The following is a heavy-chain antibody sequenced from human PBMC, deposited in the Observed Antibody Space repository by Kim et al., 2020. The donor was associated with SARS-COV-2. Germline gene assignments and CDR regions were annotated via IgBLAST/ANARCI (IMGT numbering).Heavy chain of an antibody. Sequence: SETLSLTCTVSGGSISSSSYYWGWIRQPPGKGLEWIGSIYYSGSTYYNPSLKSRVTISVDTSKNQFSLKLSSVTAADTAVYYCARGGGTYYYGSGSYYADYWGQGTLVTVSS. V-gene: IGHV4-39*01. CDR3: ARGGGTYYYGSGSYYADY. CDR1: GGSISSSSYY. CDR2: IYYSGST. J-gene: IGHJ4*02. D-gene: IGHD3-10*01.